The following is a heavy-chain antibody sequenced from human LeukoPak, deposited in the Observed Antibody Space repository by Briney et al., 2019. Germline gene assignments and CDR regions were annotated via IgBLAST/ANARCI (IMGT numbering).Heavy chain of an antibody. Sequence: GGSLRLSCAASGFTFSSYSVNWVRQAPGKGLEWVSSISSSSSYIYYADSVKGRFTISRDNAKNSLYLQMNSLRAEDTAVYYCARDSGSSSWYLGRNWFDPWGQGTLVTVSS. CDR1: GFTFSSYS. V-gene: IGHV3-21*01. CDR3: ARDSGSSSWYLGRNWFDP. D-gene: IGHD6-13*01. CDR2: ISSSSSYI. J-gene: IGHJ5*02.